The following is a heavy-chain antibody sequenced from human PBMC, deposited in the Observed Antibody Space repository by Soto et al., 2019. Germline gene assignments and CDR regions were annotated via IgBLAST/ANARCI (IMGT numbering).Heavy chain of an antibody. D-gene: IGHD5-12*01. CDR1: GGSISSGGYY. V-gene: IGHV4-31*03. J-gene: IGHJ6*02. CDR3: ARSGYDWDYYGMDV. CDR2: IYYSGST. Sequence: SETLSLTCTVSGGSISSGGYYWSWIRQHPGKGLEWIGYIYYSGSTYYNPSLKSRVTISVDTSKNQFSLKLSSVTAADTAVYYCARSGYDWDYYGMDVWGQGTTVTV.